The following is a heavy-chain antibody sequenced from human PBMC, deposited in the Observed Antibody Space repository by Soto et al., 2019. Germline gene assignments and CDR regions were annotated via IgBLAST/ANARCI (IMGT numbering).Heavy chain of an antibody. CDR1: GGSFSGYY. J-gene: IGHJ6*02. Sequence: TETLSLTCAVYGGSFSGYYWRWIRQPPGKGLEYIGEINHSGSTNYNPSLKSRLTISVDTSKNQFSLKLTSVTAADTAVYYCARETYPGGPFRDYSCGLDVWGQGTTVTVSS. CDR3: ARETYPGGPFRDYSCGLDV. D-gene: IGHD2-15*01. CDR2: INHSGST. V-gene: IGHV4-34*01.